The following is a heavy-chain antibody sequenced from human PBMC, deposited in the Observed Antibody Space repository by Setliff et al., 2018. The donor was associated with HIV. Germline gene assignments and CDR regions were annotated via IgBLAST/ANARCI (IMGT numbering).Heavy chain of an antibody. D-gene: IGHD3-16*01. J-gene: IGHJ4*02. CDR1: GFTVISKS. CDR3: ARGGITVGGYTLVGDRLWDH. CDR2: IYSGGST. V-gene: IGHV3-66*01. Sequence: GSLRLSCVASGFTVISKSMSWVRQAPGKGLEWVSVIYSGGSTYYADSVKGRFTIYRDNSQNTLELQMNNLRVDDTAMYYCARGGITVGGYTLVGDRLWDHWGQGTPVTVSS.